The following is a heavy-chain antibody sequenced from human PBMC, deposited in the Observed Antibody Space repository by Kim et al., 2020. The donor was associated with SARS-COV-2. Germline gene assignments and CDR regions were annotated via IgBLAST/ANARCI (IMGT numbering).Heavy chain of an antibody. CDR1: GFTFSSSK. CDR2: VSPRGACA. CDR3: VKGRVFDFEY. D-gene: IGHD3-10*02. V-gene: IGHV3-74*01. Sequence: GGSLRLSCAAAGFTFSSSKMNWVRQAPGKGLVWVSHVSPRGACALDADSVKGRFTISRDNAKNTLYLQMDSLTAEDTGIYHCVKGRVFDFEYWSQG. J-gene: IGHJ4*02.